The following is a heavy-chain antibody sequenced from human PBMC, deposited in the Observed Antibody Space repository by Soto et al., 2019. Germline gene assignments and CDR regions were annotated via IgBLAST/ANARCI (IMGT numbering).Heavy chain of an antibody. D-gene: IGHD5-12*01. V-gene: IGHV1-69*13. J-gene: IGHJ4*02. Sequence: SVKVSCKASGGTVSSYAISWVRQAPGQGLEWMGGIIPIFGTANYAQKFQGRVTITADESTSTAYMELSSLRSEDTAVYYCAANLEMATTTFDYWGKGTLVTVSS. CDR1: GGTVSSYA. CDR2: IIPIFGTA. CDR3: AANLEMATTTFDY.